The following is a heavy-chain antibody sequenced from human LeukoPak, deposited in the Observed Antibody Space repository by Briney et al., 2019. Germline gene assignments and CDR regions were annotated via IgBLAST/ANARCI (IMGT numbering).Heavy chain of an antibody. Sequence: PSETLSLTCTVSGASISSYYWSWVRQPPGKGLEWIGYISYSGSTNYNPSLKSRVTISVDTSKNQFSLKLSSVTAADTALYYCARVLNRLAYCGGDCYGLDAFGIWGQGTMVTVSS. CDR3: ARVLNRLAYCGGDCYGLDAFGI. J-gene: IGHJ3*02. CDR2: ISYSGST. CDR1: GASISSYY. V-gene: IGHV4-59*01. D-gene: IGHD2-21*02.